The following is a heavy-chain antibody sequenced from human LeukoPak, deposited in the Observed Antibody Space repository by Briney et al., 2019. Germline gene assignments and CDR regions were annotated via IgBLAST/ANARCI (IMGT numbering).Heavy chain of an antibody. Sequence: PSETLSLTCTVSGGSISSYYWSWIRQPPGKGLEWIGYIYYSGSTNYNPSLKSRVTISVDTSKNQFSLKLSSVTAADTAVYYCARDNPYSGSPILYWGQGTLVTVSS. CDR1: GGSISSYY. V-gene: IGHV4-59*01. CDR3: ARDNPYSGSPILY. D-gene: IGHD1-26*01. J-gene: IGHJ4*02. CDR2: IYYSGST.